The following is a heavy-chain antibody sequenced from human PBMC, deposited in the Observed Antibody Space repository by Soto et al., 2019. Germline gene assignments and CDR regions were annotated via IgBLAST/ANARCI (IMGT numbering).Heavy chain of an antibody. CDR2: IYYSGST. V-gene: IGHV4-39*01. J-gene: IGHJ4*02. CDR3: ARAIVAPKYYFDY. Sequence: SETLSLTCTVSGGSISSSSYYWGWIRQPPGKGLEWIGSIYYSGSTYYNPSLKSRVTISVDTSKNQFSLKLSSVTAADTAVYYCARAIVAPKYYFDYWGQGTLVTVSS. CDR1: GGSISSSSYY. D-gene: IGHD5-12*01.